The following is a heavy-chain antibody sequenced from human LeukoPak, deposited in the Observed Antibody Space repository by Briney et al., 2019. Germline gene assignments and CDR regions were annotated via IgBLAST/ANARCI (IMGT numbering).Heavy chain of an antibody. CDR3: ARDRRRWELLLRASHGELDY. J-gene: IGHJ4*02. CDR2: ISPSGGST. V-gene: IGHV1-46*01. D-gene: IGHD1-26*01. Sequence: ASVKVSCKASGYTFTGYYMHWVRQAPGQGLEWMGIISPSGGSTSYAQKFQGRVTMTRDMSTSTVYMELSSLRSEDTAVYYCARDRRRWELLLRASHGELDYWGQGTLVTVSS. CDR1: GYTFTGYY.